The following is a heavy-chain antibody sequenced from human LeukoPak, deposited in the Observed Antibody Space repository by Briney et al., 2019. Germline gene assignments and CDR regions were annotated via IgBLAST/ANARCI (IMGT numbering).Heavy chain of an antibody. J-gene: IGHJ3*02. CDR1: GFTFSSYA. V-gene: IGHV3-23*01. CDR2: ISGSGGST. Sequence: GGSLRLSCAASGFTFSSYAMSWVRQAPGKGLEWVSAISGSGGSTYYADSVKGRFTISRDNSTNTLYLQMNSLRAEDTAVYYCAESSSWPGDAFDIWGQGTMVTVSS. CDR3: AESSSWPGDAFDI. D-gene: IGHD6-13*01.